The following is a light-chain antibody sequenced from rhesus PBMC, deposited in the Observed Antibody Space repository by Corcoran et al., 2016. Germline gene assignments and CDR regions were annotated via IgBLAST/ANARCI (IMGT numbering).Light chain of an antibody. V-gene: IGKV3S9*01. Sequence: EIVMTQSPATLSLSPGERATLSCRASPSVSSYVAWYHPTPEQAPRLLIYGASSRATGIPDSVSGRGSGTDFTLTISSLEPEDFAIYYYQQYSNWPLTFGGGTKVEI. J-gene: IGKJ4*01. CDR3: QQYSNWPLT. CDR2: GAS. CDR1: PSVSSY.